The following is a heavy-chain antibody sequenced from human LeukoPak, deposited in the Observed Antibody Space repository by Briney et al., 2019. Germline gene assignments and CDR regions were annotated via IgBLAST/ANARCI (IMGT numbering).Heavy chain of an antibody. CDR2: IKEDGSRE. D-gene: IGHD5-12*01. V-gene: IGHV3-7*01. CDR1: GFTFRNYW. CDR3: ARDSPGYGAYVS. J-gene: IGHJ1*01. Sequence: PGGSLRLSCTASGFTFRNYWMTWVRQAPGKGLEWVANIKEDGSREYYVDSVKGRFTISRDNAKNSLYLQMDSLTAEDTAVYYCARDSPGYGAYVSWGQGTLVSVSS.